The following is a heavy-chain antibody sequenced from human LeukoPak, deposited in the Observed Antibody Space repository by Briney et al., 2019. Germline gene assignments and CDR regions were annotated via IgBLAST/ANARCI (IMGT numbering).Heavy chain of an antibody. J-gene: IGHJ4*02. D-gene: IGHD6-19*01. V-gene: IGHV3-7*01. CDR2: INEDRSEK. Sequence: GGALRVSSAASGFTFCDYWMSWVPQPPGQGLEWVANINEDRSEKDYVDSVKGAFTISTDTTTTSLYLQMNSRRGEDTAVYYCARDGYSSGCYAFDYWGQGTLVTVSS. CDR3: ARDGYSSGCYAFDY. CDR1: GFTFCDYW.